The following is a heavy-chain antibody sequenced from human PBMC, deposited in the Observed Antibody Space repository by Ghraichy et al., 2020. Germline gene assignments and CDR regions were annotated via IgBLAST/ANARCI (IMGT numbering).Heavy chain of an antibody. CDR3: ARVKLGYCSGGSCHPFDY. D-gene: IGHD2-15*01. CDR2: IYYSGST. CDR1: GGSISSYY. J-gene: IGHJ4*02. Sequence: SETLSLTCTVSGGSISSYYWSWIRQPPGKGLEWIGYIYYSGSTNYNPSLKSRVTISVDTSKNQFSLKLSSVTAADTAVYYCARVKLGYCSGGSCHPFDYWGQGTLVTVSS. V-gene: IGHV4-59*01.